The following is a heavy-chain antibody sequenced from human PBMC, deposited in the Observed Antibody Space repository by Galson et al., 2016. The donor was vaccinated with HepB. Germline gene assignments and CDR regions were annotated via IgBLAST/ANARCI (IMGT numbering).Heavy chain of an antibody. CDR2: INVNGETT. CDR3: AGGTAWHHFNF. CDR1: GFSISSYA. Sequence: SLRLSCAASGFSISSYAMRWVRQAPGKGLEWVSSINVNGETTYFADSVKGRFTISRDNSKNTLYLQMSSLRVEDAAIYFCAGGTAWHHFNFWGQVSLVIVSS. J-gene: IGHJ4*02. V-gene: IGHV3-23*01. D-gene: IGHD1-26*01.